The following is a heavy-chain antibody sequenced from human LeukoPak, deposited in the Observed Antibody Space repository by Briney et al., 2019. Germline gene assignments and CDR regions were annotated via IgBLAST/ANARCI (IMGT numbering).Heavy chain of an antibody. Sequence: LSLTCSVSGDSITGYYWGWIRQPPGKGLEWVSSISSSSSYIYYADSVKGRFTISRDNSKNTLYLQMSSLRAEDTAVYYCAKVMYGYSAVGLLGFDSWGQGTLVTVSS. CDR3: AKVMYGYSAVGLLGFDS. D-gene: IGHD3-22*01. CDR2: ISSSSSYI. CDR1: GDSITGYY. V-gene: IGHV3-11*06. J-gene: IGHJ4*02.